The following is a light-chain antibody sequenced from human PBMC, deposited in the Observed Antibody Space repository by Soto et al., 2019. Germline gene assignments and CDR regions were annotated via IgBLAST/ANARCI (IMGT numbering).Light chain of an antibody. CDR2: DVT. J-gene: IGLJ2*01. CDR3: CSYAGSYGYL. V-gene: IGLV2-11*01. Sequence: QSALTQPRSVSGSPGQSVTISCAGSDSDIGDYNYVSWYQQHPGKAPKLMIYDVTERPSGVPARFSGSKSANTASLTISGLQAEDEADYYCCSYAGSYGYLFGGGTKLTVL. CDR1: DSDIGDYNY.